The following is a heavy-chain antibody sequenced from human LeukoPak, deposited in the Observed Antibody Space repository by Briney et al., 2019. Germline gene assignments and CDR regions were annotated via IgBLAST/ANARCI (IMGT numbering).Heavy chain of an antibody. CDR2: LYHSGST. CDR3: ARHSGELWPDWYFDL. V-gene: IGHV4-38-2*01. CDR1: GYSHSSGYY. Sequence: SETLSLTCAVSGYSHSSGYYWGWIRQPPGKGLDWIGRLYHSGSTYFNPSLKSRVTISVDTSKNQFSLKLSSVTAADTAVYYCARHSGELWPDWYFDLWGRGTLVTVSS. D-gene: IGHD3-16*01. J-gene: IGHJ2*01.